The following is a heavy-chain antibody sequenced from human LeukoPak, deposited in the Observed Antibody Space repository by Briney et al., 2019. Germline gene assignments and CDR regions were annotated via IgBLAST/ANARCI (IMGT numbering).Heavy chain of an antibody. CDR1: GFIFSSYS. J-gene: IGHJ3*02. V-gene: IGHV3-15*07. D-gene: IGHD1-1*01. CDR3: TTAHLLWNWNDGGAFDI. CDR2: IKSKTDGGTT. Sequence: SGGSLRLSCAASGFIFSSYSMNWVRQAPGKGLEWVGRIKSKTDGGTTDYAAPVKGRFTISRDDSKNTLYLQMNSLKTEDTAVYYCTTAHLLWNWNDGGAFDIWGQGTMVTVSS.